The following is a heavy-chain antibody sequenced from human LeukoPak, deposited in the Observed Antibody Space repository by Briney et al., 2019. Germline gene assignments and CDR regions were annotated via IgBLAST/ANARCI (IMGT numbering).Heavy chain of an antibody. CDR1: GFTFSRYW. D-gene: IGHD2-15*01. Sequence: GGSLRLSCAASGFTFSRYWMTWVRQAPGKGLEWVANINQDGGEKYYVDSVKGRFTISRDNAKNSLYLQMNSLRAEDTAVYYCARGDKFSGDYWGQGTLVTVSS. V-gene: IGHV3-7*04. CDR2: INQDGGEK. CDR3: ARGDKFSGDY. J-gene: IGHJ4*02.